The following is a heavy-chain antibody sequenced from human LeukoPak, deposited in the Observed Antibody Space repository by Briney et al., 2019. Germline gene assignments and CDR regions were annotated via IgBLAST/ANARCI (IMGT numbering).Heavy chain of an antibody. J-gene: IGHJ4*02. CDR3: ARPTLDYGDYVGVPGPYYFDY. D-gene: IGHD4-17*01. V-gene: IGHV4-39*01. Sequence: PSETLSLTCTVSGGSISSSSYYWGWIRQPPGKGLEWIGSIYYSGSTYYNPSLKSRVTISVDTSKNQFSLKLSSVTAADTAVYYCARPTLDYGDYVGVPGPYYFDYWGQGTLVTVSS. CDR2: IYYSGST. CDR1: GGSISSSSYY.